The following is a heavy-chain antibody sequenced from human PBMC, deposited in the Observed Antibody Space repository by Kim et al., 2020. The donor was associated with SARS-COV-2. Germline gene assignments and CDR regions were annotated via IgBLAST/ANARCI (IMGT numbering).Heavy chain of an antibody. D-gene: IGHD3-10*01. J-gene: IGHJ5*02. CDR1: GFTFSSYA. CDR2: ISGSGGST. V-gene: IGHV3-23*01. Sequence: GGSLRLSCAASGFTFSSYAMSWVRQAPGKGLEWVSAISGSGGSTYYADSVKGRFTISRDNSKNTLYLQMNSLRAEDTAVYYCAKGPITMVRGVIINWFDPWGQGTLVTVSS. CDR3: AKGPITMVRGVIINWFDP.